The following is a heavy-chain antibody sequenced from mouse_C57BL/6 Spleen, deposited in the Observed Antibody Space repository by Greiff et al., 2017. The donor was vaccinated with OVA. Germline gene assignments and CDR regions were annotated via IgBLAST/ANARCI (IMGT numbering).Heavy chain of an antibody. J-gene: IGHJ1*03. CDR3: ARKGLSNCGYFDV. D-gene: IGHD2-5*01. CDR1: GYTFTNYW. Sequence: QVQLQQSGAELVRPGTSVKLSCKASGYTFTNYWIGWVKQRPGHGLEWIGNIYPGGGYTNSNEKFKGKATLTADKSSSTAYMQFSSLTSEYSAFYYCARKGLSNCGYFDVWGTGTTVTVSS. CDR2: IYPGGGYT. V-gene: IGHV1-63*01.